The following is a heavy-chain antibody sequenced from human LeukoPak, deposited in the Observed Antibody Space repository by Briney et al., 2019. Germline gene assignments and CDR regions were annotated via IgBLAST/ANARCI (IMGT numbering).Heavy chain of an antibody. V-gene: IGHV3-30-3*01. J-gene: IGHJ4*02. CDR2: ISYDGSNK. D-gene: IGHD6-13*01. CDR3: AKGRSSSWYYDYFDY. Sequence: GGSLRLSCAAYGFTFSSYAMHWVRQAPGKGLEWVAVISYDGSNKYYADSVKGRFTISRDNSKNTLYLQMNSLRAEDTAVYYCAKGRSSSWYYDYFDYWGQGTLVTVSS. CDR1: GFTFSSYA.